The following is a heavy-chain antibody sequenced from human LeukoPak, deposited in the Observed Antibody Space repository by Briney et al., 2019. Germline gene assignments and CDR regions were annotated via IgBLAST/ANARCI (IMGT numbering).Heavy chain of an antibody. J-gene: IGHJ4*02. V-gene: IGHV3-30*18. CDR3: AKEPSVFGSNPTGDLDY. CDR2: ISYDGSNK. Sequence: GRSLRLSCAASGSTFSSYGMHWVRQAPGKGLEWVAVISYDGSNKYYADSVKGRFTISRDNSKNTLYLQMNSLRGEDTAVYYCAKEPSVFGSNPTGDLDYWGQGTLVTVSS. D-gene: IGHD7-27*01. CDR1: GSTFSSYG.